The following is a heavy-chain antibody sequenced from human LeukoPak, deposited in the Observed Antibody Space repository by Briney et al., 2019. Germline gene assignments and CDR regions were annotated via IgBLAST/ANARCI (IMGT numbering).Heavy chain of an antibody. CDR2: ISSNGGST. CDR1: GFTFSSYA. J-gene: IGHJ4*02. Sequence: GGSLRLSCSASGFTFSSYAMHWVRQAPGKGREYVSAISSNGGSTFYADSVKGRFTISRDNSKNTLYLQMSSLRAEDTAVYYCVKDLGTMIVENPNTYWGQGTLVTVSS. V-gene: IGHV3-64D*06. D-gene: IGHD3-22*01. CDR3: VKDLGTMIVENPNTY.